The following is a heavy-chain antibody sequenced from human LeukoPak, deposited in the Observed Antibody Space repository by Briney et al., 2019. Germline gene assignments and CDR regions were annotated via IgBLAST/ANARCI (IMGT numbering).Heavy chain of an antibody. J-gene: IGHJ4*02. CDR3: AKDGLRLRAHDY. CDR2: ISGSGGST. V-gene: IGHV3-23*01. CDR1: GFTVSSNY. D-gene: IGHD2-8*01. Sequence: GGSLRLSCAASGFTVSSNYMSWVRQAPGKGLEWVSAISGSGGSTYYADSVKGRFTIPRDNSKNTLYLQMNSLRAEDTAVYYCAKDGLRLRAHDYWGQGTLVTVSS.